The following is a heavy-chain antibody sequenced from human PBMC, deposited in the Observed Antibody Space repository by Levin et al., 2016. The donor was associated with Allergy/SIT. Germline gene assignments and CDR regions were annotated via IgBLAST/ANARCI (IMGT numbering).Heavy chain of an antibody. CDR2: IGGSGAST. D-gene: IGHD3-10*01. CDR3: ARDPGGSFDY. J-gene: IGHJ4*02. V-gene: IGHV3-23*01. Sequence: GGSLRLSCAASGFTFSSFAMSWLRQAPGKGLEWVSTIGGSGASTNYADSVKGRFTISRDNSNNILYLRLNSLRVEDTAFYYCARDPGGSFDYWGQGTLVTVSS. CDR1: GFTFSSFA.